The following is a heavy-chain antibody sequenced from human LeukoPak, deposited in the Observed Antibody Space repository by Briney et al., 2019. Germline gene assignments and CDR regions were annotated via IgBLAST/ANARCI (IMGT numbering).Heavy chain of an antibody. CDR2: ISSSSGTI. V-gene: IGHV3-48*04. D-gene: IGHD3-10*01. Sequence: GGSLRLSCAASGFTFSSYSMNWVRQAPGKGLEWVSYISSSSGTIYYADSVKGRFTISRDNAKNSLYLQMNSLRAEDTAVYYCARNRAGDWGQGTLVTVSS. CDR1: GFTFSSYS. J-gene: IGHJ4*02. CDR3: ARNRAGD.